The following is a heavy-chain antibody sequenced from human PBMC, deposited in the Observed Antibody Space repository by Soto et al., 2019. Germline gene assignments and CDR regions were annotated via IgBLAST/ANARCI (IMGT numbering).Heavy chain of an antibody. CDR3: ARGSIAAAGNFDY. J-gene: IGHJ4*02. CDR2: INPNSGGT. CDR1: RYTFTGHY. V-gene: IGHV1-2*02. D-gene: IGHD6-13*01. Sequence: EASVKVSCKASRYTFTGHYMHWVRQAPGQGLEWMGWINPNSGGTNYAQKFQGRVTMTRDTSISTAYMELSRLRSDDTAVYYCARGSIAAAGNFDYWGQGTLVTVSS.